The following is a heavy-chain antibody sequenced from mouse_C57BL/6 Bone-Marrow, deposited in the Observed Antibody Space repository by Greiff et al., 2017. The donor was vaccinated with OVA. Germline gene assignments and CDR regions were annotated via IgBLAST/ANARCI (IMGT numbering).Heavy chain of an antibody. D-gene: IGHD2-2*01. Sequence: VQLKQSGAELVRPGSSVKMSCKTSGYTFTRYGINRVKQRPGQGLEWIGYIYIGNGSTAYNEKFKGKATLTSDTSSSTAYMQRSSLTSEDSAIYFWAGGYAWVAYWGQGTLVTVSA. CDR2: IYIGNGST. J-gene: IGHJ3*01. V-gene: IGHV1-58*01. CDR1: GYTFTRYG. CDR3: AGGYAWVAY.